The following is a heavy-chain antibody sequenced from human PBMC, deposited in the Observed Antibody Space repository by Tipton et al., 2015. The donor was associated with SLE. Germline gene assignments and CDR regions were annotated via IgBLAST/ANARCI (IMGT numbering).Heavy chain of an antibody. CDR1: GGSISSSSYY. CDR3: ARGHKDSYGYYWFDP. Sequence: GLVKPSETLSLTCTVSGGSISSSSYYWGWIRQPPGKGLEWIGSIYYSGSTNYNPSLKSRVTISVDTSKNQFSLKLSSVTAADTAVYYCARGHKDSYGYYWFDPWGQGTLVTVSS. CDR2: IYYSGST. J-gene: IGHJ5*02. V-gene: IGHV4-39*07. D-gene: IGHD5-18*01.